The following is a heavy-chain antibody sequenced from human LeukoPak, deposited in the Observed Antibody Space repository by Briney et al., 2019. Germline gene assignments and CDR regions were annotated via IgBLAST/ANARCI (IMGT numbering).Heavy chain of an antibody. Sequence: GESLKISCKGSEYSFATYWIGWVRQMPGQGLEWMGIIFPGDSDTRYTPSFQGQVTISADKSISTAYLQWSSLKASDTAIYYCASEYCSGGNCYFVYWGQGNLVTVSS. D-gene: IGHD2-15*01. V-gene: IGHV5-51*01. CDR3: ASEYCSGGNCYFVY. CDR1: EYSFATYW. J-gene: IGHJ4*02. CDR2: IFPGDSDT.